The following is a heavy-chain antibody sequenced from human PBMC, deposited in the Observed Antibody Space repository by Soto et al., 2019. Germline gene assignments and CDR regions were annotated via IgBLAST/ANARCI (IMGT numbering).Heavy chain of an antibody. CDR1: GGTFSSYA. CDR3: ASPPPHHYYYGMDV. CDR2: IIPIFGTA. V-gene: IGHV1-69*12. Sequence: QAQLVQSGAEVKKPGSSVKVSCKASGGTFSSYAISWVRQAPGQGLEWMGGIIPIFGTANYAQKFQGRVTITADESTSTAYMELSSLRSEDTAVYYCASPPPHHYYYGMDVWGQGTTVTVSS. J-gene: IGHJ6*02.